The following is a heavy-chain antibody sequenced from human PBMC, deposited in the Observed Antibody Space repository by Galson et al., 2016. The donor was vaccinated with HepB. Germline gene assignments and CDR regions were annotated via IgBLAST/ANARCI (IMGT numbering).Heavy chain of an antibody. J-gene: IGHJ4*02. CDR2: LNPSDGSP. Sequence: SVKVSCKASGYTFATHVMNWVRQAPGQGLEWMGILNPSDGSPTYAQKFQDRVAMTRDKSTSTVYMELGNLRSEDTAVYYCARGAQVIYYEPDYWGQGTPVTVSS. V-gene: IGHV1-46*01. D-gene: IGHD3-3*01. CDR3: ARGAQVIYYEPDY. CDR1: GYTFATHV.